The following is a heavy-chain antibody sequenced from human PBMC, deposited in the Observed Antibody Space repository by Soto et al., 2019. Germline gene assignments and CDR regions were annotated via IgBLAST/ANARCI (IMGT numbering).Heavy chain of an antibody. J-gene: IGHJ3*02. CDR1: GGSISSSNW. V-gene: IGHV4-4*02. Sequence: SETLSLTCAVSGGSISSSNWWSWVRQPPGKGLEWIGEIYHSGSTNYNPSLKSRVTISVDKSKNQFSLKLSSVTAADTAVYYCARGGPNYVWGSYRTTNDAFDIWGQGTMVTVSS. CDR3: ARGGPNYVWGSYRTTNDAFDI. D-gene: IGHD3-16*02. CDR2: IYHSGST.